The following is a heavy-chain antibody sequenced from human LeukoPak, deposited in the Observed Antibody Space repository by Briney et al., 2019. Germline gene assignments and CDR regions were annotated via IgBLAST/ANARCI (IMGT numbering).Heavy chain of an antibody. J-gene: IGHJ1*01. D-gene: IGHD2-2*01. CDR1: GFTFSSYG. CDR3: ARSSTKGYCSSTSCYVRYFQH. CDR2: IRYDGSNK. V-gene: IGHV3-30*02. Sequence: GGSLRLSCAASGFTFSSYGMHWVRQAPGKGLEWVAFIRYDGSNKYYADSVKGRFTISRDNSKNTLYLQMNSLRAEDTAVYYCARSSTKGYCSSTSCYVRYFQHWGQGTLVTVSS.